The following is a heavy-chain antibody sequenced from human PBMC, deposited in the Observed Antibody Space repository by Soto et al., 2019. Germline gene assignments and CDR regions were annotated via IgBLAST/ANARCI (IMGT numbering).Heavy chain of an antibody. CDR3: ADRPRGSIGVTFHY. CDR2: IYWNDDK. D-gene: IGHD3-10*01. CDR1: GFALTTSGMG. J-gene: IGHJ4*02. Sequence: QITLKEPGPTLVKPTQTLTPTCTFSGFALTTSGMGVGWIRQPQGNALEWLALIYWNDDKRYSPSRKTRLTITKDTSKDQVVVRMTNLDPVDTATYYCADRPRGSIGVTFHYWGQGTLVTVSS. V-gene: IGHV2-5*01.